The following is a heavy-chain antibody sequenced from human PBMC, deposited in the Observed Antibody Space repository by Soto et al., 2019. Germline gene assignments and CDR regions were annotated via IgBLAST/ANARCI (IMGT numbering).Heavy chain of an antibody. CDR1: GGSFSGYY. CDR2: INHSGST. V-gene: IGHV4-34*01. D-gene: IGHD2-2*01. J-gene: IGHJ5*02. CDR3: ARGSIVVVPAAIGRSNDNWFDP. Sequence: SETLSLTCAVYGGSFSGYYWSWIRQPPGKGLEWIGEINHSGSTNYNPSLKSRVTISVDTSKNQFSLKLSSVTAADTAVYYCARGSIVVVPAAIGRSNDNWFDPWGQGTLVTVSS.